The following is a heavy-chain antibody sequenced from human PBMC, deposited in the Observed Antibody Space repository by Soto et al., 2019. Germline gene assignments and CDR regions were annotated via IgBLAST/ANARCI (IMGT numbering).Heavy chain of an antibody. V-gene: IGHV1-3*01. CDR1: GYTFTHYE. J-gene: IGHJ6*02. CDR3: ARDPYHVLMVNAPNLYGMDV. Sequence: ASVKVSCKASGYTFTHYEMHWVRQAPGQRLEWMGWINAGNGNTKSSQKFQGRLTLTTDTSTTTAYMELRSLRSDDTAVYYCARDPYHVLMVNAPNLYGMDVWGQGTTVTVSS. D-gene: IGHD2-8*01. CDR2: INAGNGNT.